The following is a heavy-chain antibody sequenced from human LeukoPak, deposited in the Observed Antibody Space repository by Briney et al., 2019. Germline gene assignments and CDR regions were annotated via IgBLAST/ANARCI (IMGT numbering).Heavy chain of an antibody. CDR3: ARLWFGELFGIDY. CDR2: IYYSGST. V-gene: IGHV4-39*01. Sequence: SETLPLTCTVSGGSISSSSYYWGWIRQPPGKGLEWIGSIYYSGSTYYNPSLKSRVTISVDTSKNQFSLKLSSVTAADTAVYYCARLWFGELFGIDYWGQGTLVTVSS. CDR1: GGSISSSSYY. D-gene: IGHD3-10*01. J-gene: IGHJ4*02.